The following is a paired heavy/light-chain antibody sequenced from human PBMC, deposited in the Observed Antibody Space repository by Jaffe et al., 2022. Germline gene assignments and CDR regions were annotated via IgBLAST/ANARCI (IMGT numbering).Light chain of an antibody. V-gene: IGKV3-20*01. CDR3: QQYGSSPQT. J-gene: IGKJ4*01. CDR1: QSVSSSY. Sequence: EIVLTQSPGTLSLSPGERATLSCRASQSVSSSYLAWYQQKPGQAPRLLIYGASSRATGIPDRFSGSGSGTDFTLTISRLEPEDFAVYYCQQYGSSPQTFGGGTKVEIK. CDR2: GAS.
Heavy chain of an antibody. CDR3: AREGIAYYDILTGSTSDY. CDR2: IIPIFGTA. CDR1: GGTFSSYA. V-gene: IGHV1-69*01. J-gene: IGHJ4*02. Sequence: QVQLVQSGAEVKKPGSSVKVSCKASGGTFSSYAISWVRQAPGQGLEWMGGIIPIFGTANYAQKFQGRVTITADESTSTAYMELSSLRSEDTAVYYCAREGIAYYDILTGSTSDYWGQGTLVTVSS. D-gene: IGHD3-9*01.